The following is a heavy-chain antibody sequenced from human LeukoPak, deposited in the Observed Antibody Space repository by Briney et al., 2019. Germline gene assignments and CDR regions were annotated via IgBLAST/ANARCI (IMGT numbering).Heavy chain of an antibody. D-gene: IGHD2-2*01. Sequence: ASVKVSCKASGYTFTDDYMHWVRQAPGQGFEWVGWINPNDGDTNYAQKFQGRVTMTRDTSISTAHMEVSRLRSDDTAVYYCARATFLYCSSSTCLFDYWGQGTLVTVSS. J-gene: IGHJ4*02. V-gene: IGHV1-2*02. CDR1: GYTFTDDY. CDR2: INPNDGDT. CDR3: ARATFLYCSSSTCLFDY.